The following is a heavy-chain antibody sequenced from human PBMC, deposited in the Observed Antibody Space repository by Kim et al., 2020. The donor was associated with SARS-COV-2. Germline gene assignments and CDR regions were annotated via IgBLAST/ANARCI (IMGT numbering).Heavy chain of an antibody. CDR1: GGSISSYY. CDR3: ARSDYGDPSGFDY. D-gene: IGHD4-17*01. J-gene: IGHJ4*02. CDR2: IYYSGST. V-gene: IGHV4-59*13. Sequence: SETLSLTCTVSGGSISSYYWSWIRQPPGKGLEWIGYIYYSGSTNYNPSLKSRVTISVDTSKNQFSLKLSSVPAADKAVDYCARSDYGDPSGFDYWGKGT.